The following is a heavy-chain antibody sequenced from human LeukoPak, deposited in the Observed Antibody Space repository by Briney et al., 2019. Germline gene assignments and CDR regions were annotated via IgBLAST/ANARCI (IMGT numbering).Heavy chain of an antibody. V-gene: IGHV3-23*01. D-gene: IGHD5-18*01. CDR3: AKEEGYIYGLLDY. Sequence: AGGSLRLSCAASGFTFSSYAMSWVRQTPGKGLEWVSAISGSGGSTYYADSVKGRFTISRDNSKNTLYLQMNSLRAEDTAVYYCAKEEGYIYGLLDYWGQGTPVTVSS. CDR2: ISGSGGST. CDR1: GFTFSSYA. J-gene: IGHJ4*02.